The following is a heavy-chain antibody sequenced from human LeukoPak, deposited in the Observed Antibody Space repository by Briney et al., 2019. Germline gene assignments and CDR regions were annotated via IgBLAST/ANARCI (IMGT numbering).Heavy chain of an antibody. J-gene: IGHJ5*02. V-gene: IGHV5-51*01. D-gene: IGHD2-15*01. CDR2: IYPDHSDT. CDR1: GYRFSSYW. CDR3: ARSQGYCSGGSCLQGDWFDP. Sequence: GESLKISCKGSGYRFSSYWIGWVRQMPGKGLEWMGIIYPDHSDTRYSPSFQGQVTISADKSISTTYLQWSSLKASDTAMYYCARSQGYCSGGSCLQGDWFDPWGRGTLVTVSS.